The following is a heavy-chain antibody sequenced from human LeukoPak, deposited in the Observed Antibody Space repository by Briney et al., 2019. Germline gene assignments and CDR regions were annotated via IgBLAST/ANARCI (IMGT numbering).Heavy chain of an antibody. CDR2: ISAYNGNT. J-gene: IGHJ6*03. CDR1: GYTFTSYG. CDR3: ARVADFAGVYYYYYMDV. Sequence: ASVKVSCKTSGYTFTSYGISWVRQAPGQGLEWMGWISAYNGNTNYAQKLQGRVTMTTDTSTSTAYMELRSLRSDDTAVYYCARVADFAGVYYYYYMDVWGKGTTVTVSS. V-gene: IGHV1-18*01. D-gene: IGHD2-15*01.